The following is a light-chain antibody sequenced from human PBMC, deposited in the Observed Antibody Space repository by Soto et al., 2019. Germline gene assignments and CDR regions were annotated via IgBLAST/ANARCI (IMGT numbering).Light chain of an antibody. CDR2: KAS. J-gene: IGKJ1*01. CDR1: QGISSW. Sequence: DIQMTQSPSTLSASVGDRVTITCRASQGISSWLAWYQQKPGKAPKLLIYKASSLESGVPSRFSGSGSGTEFTLTIRSLQPDDFATYYCQQYNSITFGQGTKVEIK. V-gene: IGKV1-5*03. CDR3: QQYNSIT.